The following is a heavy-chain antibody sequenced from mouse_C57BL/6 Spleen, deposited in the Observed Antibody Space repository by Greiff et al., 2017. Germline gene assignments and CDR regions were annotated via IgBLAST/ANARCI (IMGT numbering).Heavy chain of an antibody. D-gene: IGHD1-1*01. Sequence: QVQLQQSGAELVMPGASVKLSCKASGYTFTSYWMHWVKQRPGQGLEWIGEIDPSDSYTNYNQKFKGKSTLTVDKSSSTAYMQLSSLTSEDSAVYYCARDYYGSRGFAYWGQGTLVTVSA. J-gene: IGHJ3*01. CDR1: GYTFTSYW. CDR2: IDPSDSYT. CDR3: ARDYYGSRGFAY. V-gene: IGHV1-69*01.